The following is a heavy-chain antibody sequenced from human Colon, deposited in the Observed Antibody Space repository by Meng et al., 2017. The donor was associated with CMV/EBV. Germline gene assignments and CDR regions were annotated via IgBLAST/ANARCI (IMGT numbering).Heavy chain of an antibody. CDR3: ARYCSGGNCYSKPGLAKFFDL. CDR2: ISTHNGYT. Sequence: ASVKVSCKTSGGTLNSYAISWVRQAPGQGLEWMGWISTHNGYTSYAQKFQDRVTMTTDTSTSTAYMDLRSLGSDDSAVYYCARYCSGGNCYSKPGLAKFFDLWGQGTLVTVSS. J-gene: IGHJ4*02. V-gene: IGHV1-18*04. D-gene: IGHD2-15*01. CDR1: GGTLNSYA.